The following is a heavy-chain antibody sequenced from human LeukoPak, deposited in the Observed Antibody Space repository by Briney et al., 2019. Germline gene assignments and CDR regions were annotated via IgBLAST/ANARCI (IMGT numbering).Heavy chain of an antibody. J-gene: IGHJ4*02. V-gene: IGHV4-34*01. CDR1: GGSFSGYY. CDR3: ARGVARYCSGGSCSRGTFDY. D-gene: IGHD2-15*01. CDR2: INHSGST. Sequence: SETLSLTCAVYGGSFSGYYWSWIRQPPGKGLEWMGEINHSGSTNYNPSLKSRVTISVDTSKNQFSLKLSSVTAADAAVYYCARGVARYCSGGSCSRGTFDYWGQGTLVTVSS.